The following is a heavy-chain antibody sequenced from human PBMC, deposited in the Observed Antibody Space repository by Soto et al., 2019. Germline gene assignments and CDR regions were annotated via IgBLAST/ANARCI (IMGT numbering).Heavy chain of an antibody. V-gene: IGHV3-33*01. CDR2: IWYDGSNK. CDR1: GFTFSSYG. CDR3: ARGGVESGYCSGGSCYLFDY. J-gene: IGHJ4*02. Sequence: QVQLVESGGGVVQPGRSLRLSCAASGFTFSSYGMHWVRQAPGKGLEWVAVIWYDGSNKYYADSVKGRFTISRDNSKNTRYLQMNSPRAEDTAVYYCARGGVESGYCSGGSCYLFDYWGQGTLVTVSS. D-gene: IGHD2-15*01.